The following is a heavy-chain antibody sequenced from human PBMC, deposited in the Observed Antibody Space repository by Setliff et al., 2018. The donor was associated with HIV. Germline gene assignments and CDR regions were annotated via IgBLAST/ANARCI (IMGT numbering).Heavy chain of an antibody. CDR3: ARGRELGIAVAGGWFDP. CDR2: ISSSSSYI. J-gene: IGHJ5*02. CDR1: GFTFSSYS. D-gene: IGHD6-19*01. Sequence: LRLSCAASGFTFSSYSMNWVRQAPGKGLEWVSSISSSSSYIYYADSVKGRFTISRDNAKNSLYLQMNSLRAEDTAVYYCARGRELGIAVAGGWFDPWGQGTLVTVSS. V-gene: IGHV3-21*01.